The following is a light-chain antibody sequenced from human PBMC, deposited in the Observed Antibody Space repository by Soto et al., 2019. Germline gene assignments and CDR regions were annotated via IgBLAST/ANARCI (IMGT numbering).Light chain of an antibody. CDR2: FVS. CDR3: MQAKTWPLT. Sequence: DIVMTQSPLSLPVTLGQPASISCRSSQSLVYTDGETYLSWFHQRPGQSPRRLIYFVSNRDSGVADRFSGSGSGTDFTLKISRVEAEDVGVYYCMQAKTWPLTFGGGTKVEIK. J-gene: IGKJ4*01. V-gene: IGKV2-30*01. CDR1: QSLVYTDGETY.